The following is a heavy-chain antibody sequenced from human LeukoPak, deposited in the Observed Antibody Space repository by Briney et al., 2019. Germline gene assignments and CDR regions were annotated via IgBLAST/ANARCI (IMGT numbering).Heavy chain of an antibody. Sequence: PGGSLRLSCAASGFSFRAYGVHWVRQAPGKGLEWVAVIWYDGSSKDYADSVKGRFTLSRDNSKNTLYLQMNSLTVEDTAVYYCARSQSSSLIDYWGQGTLVTVSS. J-gene: IGHJ4*02. CDR2: IWYDGSSK. V-gene: IGHV3-33*01. D-gene: IGHD6-13*01. CDR3: ARSQSSSLIDY. CDR1: GFSFRAYG.